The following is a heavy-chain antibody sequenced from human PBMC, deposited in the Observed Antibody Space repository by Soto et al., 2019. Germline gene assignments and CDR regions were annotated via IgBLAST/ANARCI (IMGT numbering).Heavy chain of an antibody. Sequence: GGSMRLSCAASGLTFNSYAMHWVRQAPGKGLEWVALISYDGSNKYYADSVKGRFTISRDNSKNTLYLQMNSLRAEDTAVYYCARLGYYGSGSYYPAMSYYYYGMDVWGQGTTVTVSS. CDR3: ARLGYYGSGSYYPAMSYYYYGMDV. J-gene: IGHJ6*02. CDR2: ISYDGSNK. D-gene: IGHD3-10*01. V-gene: IGHV3-30-3*01. CDR1: GLTFNSYA.